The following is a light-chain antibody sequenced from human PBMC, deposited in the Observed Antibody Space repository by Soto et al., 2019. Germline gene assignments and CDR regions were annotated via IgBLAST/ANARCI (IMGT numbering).Light chain of an antibody. CDR2: HTS. CDR3: QQSASSTWT. Sequence: IVLTQSPDTRSLSPGERATLSCGASQSISSGYLAWYQQKHGQTPRVLIYHTSSRATGIPARFSGSGSGRDCTLTISRLEKEDGAVYYCQQSASSTWTFGQGTKVDIK. V-gene: IGKV3-20*01. J-gene: IGKJ1*01. CDR1: QSISSGY.